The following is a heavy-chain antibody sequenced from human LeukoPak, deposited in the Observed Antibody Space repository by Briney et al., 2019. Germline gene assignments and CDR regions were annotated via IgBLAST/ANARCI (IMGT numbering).Heavy chain of an antibody. D-gene: IGHD3-10*01. CDR2: IIPILGIA. CDR1: GGTFSSYT. CDR3: ARNNYYGSGSYMDV. V-gene: IGHV1-69*02. J-gene: IGHJ6*04. Sequence: SVKVSCKASGGTFSSYTISWVRQAPGQGLEWMGRIIPILGIANYAQKFQGRVTITAAESTSTAFMELSSLRSEDTAVYYCARNNYYGSGSYMDVWGKGTTVTVSS.